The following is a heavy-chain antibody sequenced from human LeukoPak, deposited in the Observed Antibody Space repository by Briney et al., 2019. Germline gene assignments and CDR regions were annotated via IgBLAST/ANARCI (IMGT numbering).Heavy chain of an antibody. D-gene: IGHD2-2*02. Sequence: SETLSLTCTVSGGSISSSSYYWGWIRQPPGKGLEWIGSIYYSGSTYYNPSLKSRVTISVDTSKNQFSLKLSSVTAADTAVYYCARQIVVVPAAILGWFDPWGQGTLVTASS. J-gene: IGHJ5*02. CDR2: IYYSGST. CDR1: GGSISSSSYY. V-gene: IGHV4-39*01. CDR3: ARQIVVVPAAILGWFDP.